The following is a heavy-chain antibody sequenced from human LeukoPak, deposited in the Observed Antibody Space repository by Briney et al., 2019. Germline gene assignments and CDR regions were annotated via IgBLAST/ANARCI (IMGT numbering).Heavy chain of an antibody. D-gene: IGHD3-10*01. J-gene: IGHJ4*02. CDR2: ISSSSSYI. V-gene: IGHV3-21*01. Sequence: GGSLRLSCAASGFTFGSYSMNWVRQAPGKGLEWVSSISSSSSYIYYADSVKGRFTISGDNAKNSLYLQMNSLRAEDTAVYYCARDRDGYYYGSGSYYVHWGQGTLVTVSS. CDR3: ARDRDGYYYGSGSYYVH. CDR1: GFTFGSYS.